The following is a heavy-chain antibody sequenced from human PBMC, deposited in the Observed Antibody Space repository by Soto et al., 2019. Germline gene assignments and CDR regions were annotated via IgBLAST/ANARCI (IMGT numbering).Heavy chain of an antibody. CDR2: IDPSDSYT. Sequence: GESLKISCKGSGYSFTSYWISWVRQMPGKGLEWMGRIDPSDSYTNYSPSFQGHVTISADKSISTAYLQWSSLKASDTAMYYCARAGYGDYFNGWFDPWGQGTLVTVSS. CDR1: GYSFTSYW. J-gene: IGHJ5*02. D-gene: IGHD4-17*01. V-gene: IGHV5-10-1*01. CDR3: ARAGYGDYFNGWFDP.